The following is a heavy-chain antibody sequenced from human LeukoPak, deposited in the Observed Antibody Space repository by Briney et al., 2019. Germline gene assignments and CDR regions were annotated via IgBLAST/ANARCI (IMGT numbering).Heavy chain of an antibody. Sequence: GGSLRLSCAASGFTFDDYALHWVRHAPGKGLEWVSGISWNSGSIDYADSVKGRFTISRVNAKNSLYLQMNSLRAEDMALYYCAKGAYCGGDCYSGWFDPWGQGTLVTVSS. CDR1: GFTFDDYA. J-gene: IGHJ5*02. CDR3: AKGAYCGGDCYSGWFDP. CDR2: ISWNSGSI. D-gene: IGHD2-21*02. V-gene: IGHV3-9*03.